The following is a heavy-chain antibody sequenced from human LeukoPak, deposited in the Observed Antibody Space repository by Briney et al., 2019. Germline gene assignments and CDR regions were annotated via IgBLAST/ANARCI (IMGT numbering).Heavy chain of an antibody. CDR2: IIPIFGTA. Sequence: SVMVSCKASGGTFSSYAISWVRQAPGQGLEWMGRIIPIFGTANYAQKFQGRVTITTDESTSTAYMELSSLRSEDTAVYYCATSREMATVDYWGQGTLVTVSS. J-gene: IGHJ4*02. D-gene: IGHD5-24*01. V-gene: IGHV1-69*05. CDR3: ATSREMATVDY. CDR1: GGTFSSYA.